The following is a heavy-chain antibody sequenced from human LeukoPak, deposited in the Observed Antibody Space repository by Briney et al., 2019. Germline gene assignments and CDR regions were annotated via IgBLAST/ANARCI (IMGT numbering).Heavy chain of an antibody. Sequence: GASVKVSCKASGYTFTGYYIHWVRQAPGQGLEWMGIISPSGGTTNYAQKFQGRVSMTRDTSTSTVYMELSSLRSEDTAVYYCARERSATYYFVYWGQGTLVTVSS. V-gene: IGHV1-46*01. CDR2: ISPSGGTT. CDR1: GYTFTGYY. CDR3: ARERSATYYFVY. J-gene: IGHJ4*02.